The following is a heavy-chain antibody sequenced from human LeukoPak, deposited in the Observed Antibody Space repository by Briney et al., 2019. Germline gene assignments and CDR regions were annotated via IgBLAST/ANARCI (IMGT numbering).Heavy chain of an antibody. V-gene: IGHV4-61*01. CDR1: GGSVSSASYY. Sequence: SETLSLTCTVSGGSVSSASYYWTWIRQPPGKGLEWIGYIYASGNTNYNPSLKSRVTISVDTSKNQFSLKLSSVTAADTAVYYCARFIFCSDAACPRHRVMDVWGRGITVTVSS. CDR3: ARFIFCSDAACPRHRVMDV. CDR2: IYASGNT. D-gene: IGHD3-3*02. J-gene: IGHJ6*02.